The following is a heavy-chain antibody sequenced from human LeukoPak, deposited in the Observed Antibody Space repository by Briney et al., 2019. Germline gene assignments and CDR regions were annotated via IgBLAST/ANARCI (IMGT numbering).Heavy chain of an antibody. V-gene: IGHV1-18*01. CDR1: GYTFTSYG. J-gene: IGHJ6*03. CDR2: ISAYNGDT. CDR3: ARGADIVVVPAAIHVNTPPVYYYMDV. Sequence: ASVKVSCKASGYTFTSYGITWVRQAPGQGLEWMGWISAYNGDTNYVQKLQGRVTMTTDTSTSTAYMELRSLRSDDTAVYYCARGADIVVVPAAIHVNTPPVYYYMDVWGKGTTVTVSS. D-gene: IGHD2-2*02.